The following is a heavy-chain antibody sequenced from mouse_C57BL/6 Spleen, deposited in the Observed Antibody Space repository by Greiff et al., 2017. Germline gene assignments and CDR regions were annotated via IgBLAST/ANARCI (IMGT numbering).Heavy chain of an antibody. Sequence: QVQLQQPGAELVKPGASVKLSCKASGYTFTSYWMHWVKQRPGRGLAWIGRIDPTSGGTKYNQKFKSKATLTVDTPSSTAYMQLSSLTSEDSAVYYCAKAGSRGWYFDGWGTGTTVTGAS. CDR1: GYTFTSYW. V-gene: IGHV1-72*01. CDR2: IDPTSGGT. J-gene: IGHJ1*03. CDR3: AKAGSRGWYFDG. D-gene: IGHD1-1*01.